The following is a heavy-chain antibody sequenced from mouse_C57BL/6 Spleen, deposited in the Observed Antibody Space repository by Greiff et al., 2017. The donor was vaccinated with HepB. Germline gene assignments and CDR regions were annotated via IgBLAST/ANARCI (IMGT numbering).Heavy chain of an antibody. Sequence: EVKVVESGGGLVQSGRSLRLSCATSGFTFSDFYMEWVRQAPGKGLEWIAASRNKANDYTTEYSASVKGRFIVSRDTSQSILYLQMNALRAEDTAIYYCARNYGSSPAWFAYWGQGTLVTVSA. D-gene: IGHD1-1*01. CDR3: ARNYGSSPAWFAY. J-gene: IGHJ3*01. V-gene: IGHV7-1*01. CDR2: SRNKANDYTT. CDR1: GFTFSDFY.